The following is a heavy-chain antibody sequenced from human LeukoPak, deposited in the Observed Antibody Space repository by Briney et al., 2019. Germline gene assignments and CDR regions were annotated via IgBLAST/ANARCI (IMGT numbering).Heavy chain of an antibody. Sequence: ASVKVSCKASGYTFTSYDINWVRQATAQGLEWMGWMNPNSGNTGYAQKFQGRVTMTRNTSISTAYMELSSVRSEDTAVYYCARTTHSSGWSGVFGDGFDIWGQGTMVTVSS. CDR3: ARTTHSSGWSGVFGDGFDI. V-gene: IGHV1-8*01. J-gene: IGHJ3*02. CDR2: MNPNSGNT. D-gene: IGHD6-13*01. CDR1: GYTFTSYD.